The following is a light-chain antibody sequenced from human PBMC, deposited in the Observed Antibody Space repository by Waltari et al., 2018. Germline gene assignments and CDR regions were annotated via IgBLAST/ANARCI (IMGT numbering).Light chain of an antibody. CDR2: SNN. CDR1: SSNIGSYP. CDR3: ASWDSGLNGYI. V-gene: IGLV1-44*01. Sequence: QSVLTLPPSASGPPGQTVTISCSGSSSNIGSYPVNWYQQVSGAAPKLLIPSNNQRPSGVPDRFSGSRSGTSASLVISGLQSEDEAEYYCASWDSGLNGYIFVTGTKVTV. J-gene: IGLJ1*01.